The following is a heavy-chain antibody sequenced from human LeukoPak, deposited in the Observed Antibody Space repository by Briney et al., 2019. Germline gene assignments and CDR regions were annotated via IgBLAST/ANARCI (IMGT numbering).Heavy chain of an antibody. CDR2: ISAYNGNT. Sequence: AAVTVSCKASGYTFTSYGISWVRQAPGQGLEWMGWISAYNGNTNYAQKLQGRVTMTTDTSTSTAYMELRSLRSDDTAVYYCAREREPTYCSSTSCYMEAFDIWGQGTMVTVSS. CDR1: GYTFTSYG. V-gene: IGHV1-18*01. CDR3: AREREPTYCSSTSCYMEAFDI. J-gene: IGHJ3*02. D-gene: IGHD2-2*02.